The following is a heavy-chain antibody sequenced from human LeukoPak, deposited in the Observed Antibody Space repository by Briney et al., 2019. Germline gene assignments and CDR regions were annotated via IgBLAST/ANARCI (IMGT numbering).Heavy chain of an antibody. CDR3: ARYGSGTYSRYFDL. CDR2: IKQDGSDI. D-gene: IGHD3-10*01. J-gene: IGHJ2*01. Sequence: PGGCLRLACAASGFTFSSYWVTWVRQAPGRGLGWVANIKQDGSDIYYVESVEGRFNISSDKAKNSLYLQMTSLRAEDSALYYRARYGSGTYSRYFDLWGRGTLVTDSS. CDR1: GFTFSSYW. V-gene: IGHV3-7*01.